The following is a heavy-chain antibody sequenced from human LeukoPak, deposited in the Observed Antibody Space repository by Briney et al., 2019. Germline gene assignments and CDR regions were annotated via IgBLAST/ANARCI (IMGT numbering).Heavy chain of an antibody. CDR1: GFTFSSYA. D-gene: IGHD3-3*01. CDR2: ISGSGGST. J-gene: IGHJ4*02. CDR3: AKEKTTYYDLWSRYQQPFDY. V-gene: IGHV3-23*01. Sequence: GGSLRLSCAASGFTFSSYAMSWVRQAPGKGLEWVSAISGSGGSTYYADSVKGRFTISRDNSKNTLYLQMNSLRAEDTAVYYCAKEKTTYYDLWSRYQQPFDYWGQGTLVTVSS.